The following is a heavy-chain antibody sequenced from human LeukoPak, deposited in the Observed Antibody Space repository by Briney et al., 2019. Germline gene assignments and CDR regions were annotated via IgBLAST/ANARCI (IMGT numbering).Heavy chain of an antibody. V-gene: IGHV1-8*01. CDR1: GYTFTSYD. J-gene: IGHJ4*02. D-gene: IGHD3-22*01. CDR3: ASDSSGYYNRDY. CDR2: MNPNSGNT. Sequence: ASVKVSCKASGYTFTSYDINWVRQATGQGLEWMGWMNPNSGNTGYAQKFQGRVTMTRNTSISTAYMELSSLRSEDTAVYYCASDSSGYYNRDYWGQGTLVTVSS.